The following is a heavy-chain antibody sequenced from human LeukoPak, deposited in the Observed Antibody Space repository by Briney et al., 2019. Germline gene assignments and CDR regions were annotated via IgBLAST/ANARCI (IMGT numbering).Heavy chain of an antibody. CDR2: INHSGST. Sequence: PSETLSLTCTVSGGSISSYYWSWIRQPPGKGLEWIGEINHSGSTNYNPSLKSRVTISVDTSKNQFSLKLSSVTAADTAVYYCARGVGDTKYYYYGMDVWGQGTTVTVSS. CDR1: GGSISSYY. V-gene: IGHV4-34*01. CDR3: ARGVGDTKYYYYGMDV. J-gene: IGHJ6*02. D-gene: IGHD4-17*01.